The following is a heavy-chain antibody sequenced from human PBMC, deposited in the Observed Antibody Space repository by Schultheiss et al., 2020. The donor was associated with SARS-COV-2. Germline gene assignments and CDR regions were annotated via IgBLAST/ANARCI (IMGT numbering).Heavy chain of an antibody. D-gene: IGHD2-2*01. CDR2: MNPNSGNT. J-gene: IGHJ6*02. CDR1: GYTFTSYD. CDR3: AREPRSTSCWGGANICYYYYYGMDV. V-gene: IGHV1-8*01. Sequence: ASVKVSCKASGYTFTSYDINWVRQATGQGLEWMGWMNPNSGNTGYAQKFQGRVTMTRNTSISTAYMELSSLRSDDTAVYYCAREPRSTSCWGGANICYYYYYGMDVWGQGTTVTVSS.